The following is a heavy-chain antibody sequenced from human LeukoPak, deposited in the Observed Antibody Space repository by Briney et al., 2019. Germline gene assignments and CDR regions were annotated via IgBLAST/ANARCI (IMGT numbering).Heavy chain of an antibody. CDR2: IYSGGST. J-gene: IGHJ4*02. Sequence: GGSLRLSCAASEFSFGSNYMTWVRQAPGKGLEWVSLIYSGGSTYYSDSVKGRFTISRDDSTNTLYLQMNSLSAEDAAVYYCARRPSGYHNTGGRETLVSVSS. D-gene: IGHD5-12*01. CDR3: ARRPSGYHNT. V-gene: IGHV3-66*01. CDR1: EFSFGSNY.